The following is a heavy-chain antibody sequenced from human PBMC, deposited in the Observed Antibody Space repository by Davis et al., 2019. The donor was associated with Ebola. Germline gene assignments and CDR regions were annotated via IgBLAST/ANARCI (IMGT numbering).Heavy chain of an antibody. V-gene: IGHV4-30-2*01. Sequence: SETLSLTCAVSGGSISSGGYSWTWIRQPPGKGLEWIGEINHSGSTNYNPSLKSRVTISVDTSKNQFSLKLSSVTAEDTAVYYCTRVLPLGGVDYWGQGTLVTVSS. J-gene: IGHJ4*02. D-gene: IGHD3-10*01. CDR2: INHSGST. CDR3: TRVLPLGGVDY. CDR1: GGSISSGGYS.